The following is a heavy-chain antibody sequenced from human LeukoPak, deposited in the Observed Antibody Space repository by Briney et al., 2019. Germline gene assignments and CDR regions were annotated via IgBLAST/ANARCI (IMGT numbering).Heavy chain of an antibody. V-gene: IGHV1-2*02. CDR1: GYTFTGYF. D-gene: IGHD2-15*01. CDR3: ARGLYCSGGNCYGPFDY. Sequence: WASVKVSCKASGYTFTGYFMHWVRQAPGQGLEWMGWIKPNSGGTDSAQKFQGRVTMTRDTSISTVYMELSSLRSDDTAVYYCARGLYCSGGNCYGPFDYWGQGTLVTVSS. J-gene: IGHJ4*02. CDR2: IKPNSGGT.